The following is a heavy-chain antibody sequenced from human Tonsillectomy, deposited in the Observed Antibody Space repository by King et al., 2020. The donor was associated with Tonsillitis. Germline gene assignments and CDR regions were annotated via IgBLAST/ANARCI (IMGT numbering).Heavy chain of an antibody. Sequence: VQLLESGGGLVQPGGSVRLSCAASGFTFDTYAMTWVRQAPGKGLDWVSSISASGVTTYYAGSVKGRFTISRDNSKNTFFLQMNSLRADDTAVYYCAQDRGQGLGGGAFDIWGQGTLVTVSS. CDR1: GFTFDTYA. J-gene: IGHJ3*02. D-gene: IGHD3-3*01. V-gene: IGHV3-23*01. CDR3: AQDRGQGLGGGAFDI. CDR2: ISASGVTT.